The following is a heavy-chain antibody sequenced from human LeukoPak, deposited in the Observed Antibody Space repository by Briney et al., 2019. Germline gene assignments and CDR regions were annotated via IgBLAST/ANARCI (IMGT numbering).Heavy chain of an antibody. CDR3: AREIEWELRGFDP. CDR2: INPNSGGT. CDR1: GYTFTGYY. D-gene: IGHD1-26*01. J-gene: IGHJ5*02. V-gene: IGHV1-2*02. Sequence: ASVKVSCKASGYTFTGYYMHWVRQAPGQGLEWMGWINPNSGGTNYAQKFQGRVTMTRDTSISTAYMELSWLRSDDTAVYYCAREIEWELRGFDPWGQGTLVTVSS.